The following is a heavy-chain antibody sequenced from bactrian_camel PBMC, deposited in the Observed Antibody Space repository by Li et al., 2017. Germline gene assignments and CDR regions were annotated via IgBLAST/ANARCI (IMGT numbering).Heavy chain of an antibody. V-gene: IGHV3-2*01. D-gene: IGHD4*01. J-gene: IGHJ6*01. CDR2: IMSDGTKS. Sequence: HVQLVESGGGLVQPGGSLRLSCVASGFTFSTTHMSWVRQPPGKGLEWVSNIMSDGTKSRCPDSVKGRFTISRDNAKNTVYLQMNSLKPEDTAMYYCAAADRVLDCYDGTEPEGFFGLWGPGTQVTVS. CDR3: AAADRVLDCYDGTEPEGFFGL. CDR1: GFTFSTTH.